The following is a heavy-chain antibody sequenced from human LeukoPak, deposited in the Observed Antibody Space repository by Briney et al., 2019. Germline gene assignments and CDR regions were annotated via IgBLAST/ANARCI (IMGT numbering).Heavy chain of an antibody. J-gene: IGHJ2*01. D-gene: IGHD4-23*01. CDR3: ARDGGNSVIGWYFDL. Sequence: SETLSLTCAVYGGSFSGYYWSWIRQPPGKGLEWIGYIYYSGSTNYNPSLKSRVTIPVETSKNQFSLKLSSVTAADTAVYYCARDGGNSVIGWYFDLWGRGTLVSVSS. V-gene: IGHV4-59*01. CDR2: IYYSGST. CDR1: GGSFSGYY.